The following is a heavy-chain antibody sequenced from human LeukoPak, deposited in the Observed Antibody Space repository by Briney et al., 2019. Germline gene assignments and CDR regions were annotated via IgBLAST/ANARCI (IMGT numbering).Heavy chain of an antibody. J-gene: IGHJ3*02. CDR2: IWYDGSNK. CDR3: ASYRYGSSFAFDI. CDR1: GFTFSSYS. V-gene: IGHV3-33*01. D-gene: IGHD6-6*01. Sequence: GGSLRLSCAASGFTFSSYSMHWVRQAPGKGLEWVAVIWYDGSNKYYADSVKGRVTISRDNSKNTLYLQMNSLRAEDTAVYYCASYRYGSSFAFDIWGQGTMVTVSS.